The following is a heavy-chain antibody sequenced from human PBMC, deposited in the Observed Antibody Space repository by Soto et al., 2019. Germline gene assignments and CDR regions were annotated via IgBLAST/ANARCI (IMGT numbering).Heavy chain of an antibody. CDR1: GFTFTTFG. V-gene: IGHV3-30*18. Sequence: QVQLVESGGGVVQPGGSLRLSCTASGFTFTTFGRHWVRQAPGMGLEWVALISYDGHNKYYSDSVKGRFTISRDNYKNTLSLQMNSLRAEDTAVYYCAKDLQAYGDYNHYYYGMDVWGQGTTVSVSS. CDR3: AKDLQAYGDYNHYYYGMDV. D-gene: IGHD4-17*01. CDR2: ISYDGHNK. J-gene: IGHJ6*02.